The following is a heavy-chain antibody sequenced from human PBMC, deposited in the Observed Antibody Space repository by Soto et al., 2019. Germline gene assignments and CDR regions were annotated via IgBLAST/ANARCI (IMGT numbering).Heavy chain of an antibody. D-gene: IGHD1-7*01. J-gene: IGHJ4*02. CDR1: GFTFSSYS. CDR2: MSSSSSYI. V-gene: IGHV3-21*01. Sequence: EVQLVESGGGLVKPGGSLRLSCAASGFTFSSYSMNWVRQAPGKGLEWVSSMSSSSSYIYYADSVKGRFTISRDNAKNSLYLQMNSLRAEDTAVYYCARDIITGTTVFDYWGQGTLVTVSS. CDR3: ARDIITGTTVFDY.